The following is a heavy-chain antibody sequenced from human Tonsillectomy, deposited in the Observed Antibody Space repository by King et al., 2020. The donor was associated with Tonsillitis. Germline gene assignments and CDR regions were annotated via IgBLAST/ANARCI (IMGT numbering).Heavy chain of an antibody. Sequence: QLVQSGAEVKKPGESLRISCKGSGYSFTSYWISWVRQMPGKGLEWMGRIDPSDSYTNYSPSFQGHVTISADKSISTAYLQWSSLKASDTAMYYCARHLGPGDAVASAATYFDSWGQGSLVTVSS. D-gene: IGHD2-2*01. CDR3: ARHLGPGDAVASAATYFDS. V-gene: IGHV5-10-1*03. CDR2: IDPSDSYT. J-gene: IGHJ4*02. CDR1: GYSFTSYW.